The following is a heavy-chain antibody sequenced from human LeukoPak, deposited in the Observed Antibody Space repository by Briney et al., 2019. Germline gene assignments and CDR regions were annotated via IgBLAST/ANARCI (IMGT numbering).Heavy chain of an antibody. CDR1: GGTFSSYA. D-gene: IGHD3-22*01. V-gene: IGHV1-69*04. CDR2: IIPILGIA. J-gene: IGHJ4*02. Sequence: SVKVSCKASGGTFSSYAISWVRQAPGQGLEWMGRIIPILGIANYAQKFQGRVTITADKSTSTAYMELRSLRSDDTAVYYCARDPPEDTMIVVVTPDYWGQGTLVTVSS. CDR3: ARDPPEDTMIVVVTPDY.